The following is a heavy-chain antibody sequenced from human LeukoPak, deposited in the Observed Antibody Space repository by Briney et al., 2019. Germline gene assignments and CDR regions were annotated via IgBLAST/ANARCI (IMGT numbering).Heavy chain of an antibody. CDR3: ARATPWLLPGY. V-gene: IGHV4-59*01. CDR2: IYDTGNT. CDR1: GGSISSYY. J-gene: IGHJ4*02. D-gene: IGHD3-22*01. Sequence: KPSETLSLTCTVSGGSISSYYWSWVRQPPGKGLEWIGHIYDTGNTNYNLSLESRVTISVDTSKNQFSLRLTSVTAADTAVYFCARATPWLLPGYWGQGTLVTVSS.